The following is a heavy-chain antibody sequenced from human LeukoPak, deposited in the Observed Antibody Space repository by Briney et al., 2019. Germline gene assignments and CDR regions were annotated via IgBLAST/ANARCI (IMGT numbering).Heavy chain of an antibody. CDR1: GLSLSSNN. D-gene: IGHD1-14*01. CDR3: TKDLGLRRMI. CDR2: ISAGSGTV. J-gene: IGHJ2*01. V-gene: IGHV3-48*04. Sequence: GGSLRLSCAASGLSLSSNNMHWVRQAPGGGPEWLSYISAGSGTVFSADSVKGRFSISRDNARESLFLQMNSLRVDDTAVYYCTKDLGLRRMIWGRGTLVIVSS.